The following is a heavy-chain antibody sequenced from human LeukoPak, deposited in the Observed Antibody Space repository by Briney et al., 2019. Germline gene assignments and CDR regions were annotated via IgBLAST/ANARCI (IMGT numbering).Heavy chain of an antibody. D-gene: IGHD2-15*01. V-gene: IGHV1-8*03. Sequence: GASVKVSCKASGYTFTSYDINWVRQATGQGLEWMGWMNPNSGNTGYAQKFQGRVTITRNTSISTAYMELSSLRSEDTAVYYCARGYCSGGSCSHDAFDIWGQGTMVTASS. J-gene: IGHJ3*02. CDR2: MNPNSGNT. CDR1: GYTFTSYD. CDR3: ARGYCSGGSCSHDAFDI.